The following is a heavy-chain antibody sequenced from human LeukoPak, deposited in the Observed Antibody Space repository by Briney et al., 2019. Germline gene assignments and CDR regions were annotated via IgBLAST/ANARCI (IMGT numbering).Heavy chain of an antibody. V-gene: IGHV3-9*01. D-gene: IGHD1-26*01. CDR2: ISWNSGSI. Sequence: PGGSLRLSCAASGFTVSSCYMSWVRQAPGKGLEWVSGISWNSGSIGYADSVKGRFTISRDNAKNSLYLQMNSLRAEDTALYYCAKDSATALVGATTFDYWGQGTLVTVSS. CDR1: GFTVSSCY. CDR3: AKDSATALVGATTFDY. J-gene: IGHJ4*02.